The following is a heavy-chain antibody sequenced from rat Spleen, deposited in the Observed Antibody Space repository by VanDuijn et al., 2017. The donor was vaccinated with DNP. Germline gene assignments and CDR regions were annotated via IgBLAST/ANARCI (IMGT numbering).Heavy chain of an antibody. Sequence: EVQLVESGGGLVQPGRSLKLSCAASGFTFSNHGMAWVRQAPTKGLEWVASISNNGTNTYYRDSVKGRFTISRDNAKSSLYLQMDSLRSEDTATYYCATGGNNPFSYWGQGTLVTVSS. J-gene: IGHJ3*01. CDR2: ISNNGTNT. V-gene: IGHV5S13*01. D-gene: IGHD1-10*01. CDR1: GFTFSNHG. CDR3: ATGGNNPFSY.